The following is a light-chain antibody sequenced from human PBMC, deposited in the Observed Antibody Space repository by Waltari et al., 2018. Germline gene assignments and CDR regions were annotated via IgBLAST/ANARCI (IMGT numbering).Light chain of an antibody. J-gene: IGLJ3*02. CDR2: ECT. Sequence: QSALTQPASMSGSPGQSITVSCTGTSSDIWNYYLVSWYQQFPGKAPKLIIYECTGRPSGISSRVSGSKSGNTAFLTISGLQAEDEADYHCCSYGGPSSWVFGGGNKLTVL. CDR3: CSYGGPSSWV. CDR1: SSDIWNYYL. V-gene: IGLV2-23*01.